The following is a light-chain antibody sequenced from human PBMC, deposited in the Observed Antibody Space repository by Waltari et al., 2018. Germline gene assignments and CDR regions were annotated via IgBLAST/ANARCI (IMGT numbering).Light chain of an antibody. J-gene: IGKJ5*01. CDR1: QSLLHSIGYTY. CDR3: MQALHTPRT. V-gene: IGKV2-28*01. CDR2: WGS. Sequence: DIVMTQSPLSLPVTPGEPASISCRSSQSLLHSIGYTYLDWYLHKPGQAPQVLIYWGSNLASGVPDRFSGSGSGTDFTLNISRLEPEDVGIYYCMQALHTPRTFGQGTRVEIK.